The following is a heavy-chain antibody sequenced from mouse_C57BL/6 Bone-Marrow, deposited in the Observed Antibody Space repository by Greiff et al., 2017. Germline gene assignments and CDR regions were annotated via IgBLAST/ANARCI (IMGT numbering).Heavy chain of an antibody. Sequence: VQLQQPGAELVKPGASVKMSCKASGYTFTSYWITWVKQRPGQGLEWIGDINPGSGSTNYNEKFKSKATMTVDTSSSTAYMQLSSLTSEDSAVYYGARDYYGNFYFDNWGQGTTLTVSA. V-gene: IGHV1-55*01. CDR1: GYTFTSYW. CDR3: ARDYYGNFYFDN. J-gene: IGHJ2*01. CDR2: INPGSGST. D-gene: IGHD2-1*01.